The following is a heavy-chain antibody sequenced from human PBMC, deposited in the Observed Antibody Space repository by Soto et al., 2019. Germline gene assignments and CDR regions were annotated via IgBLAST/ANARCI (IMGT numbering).Heavy chain of an antibody. CDR3: AAPDFGDYWYFDL. Sequence: QMQLVQSGPEVKKPGTSVEVSCKASGFTFSSSIVQWVRQARGQRLEWIGWIVVGSGHTNYEQKFQERVTITRDMSTSTAYMELSSLRSEDTAVYYCAAPDFGDYWYFDLWGRGTLVTVSS. V-gene: IGHV1-58*01. CDR2: IVVGSGHT. CDR1: GFTFSSSI. D-gene: IGHD4-17*01. J-gene: IGHJ2*01.